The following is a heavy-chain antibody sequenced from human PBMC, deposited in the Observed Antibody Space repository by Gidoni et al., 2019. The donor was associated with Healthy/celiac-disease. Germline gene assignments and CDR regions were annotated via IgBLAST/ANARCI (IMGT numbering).Heavy chain of an antibody. D-gene: IGHD3-3*01. Sequence: QLQLQESGPGLVKPSETLSLTCTVSGGSISSSSYYWGWIRQPPGKGLEWIGSIYYSGSTYYNPSLKSRVTISVDTSKNQFSLKLSSVTAADTAVYYCARPGLRFLEIDYWGQGTLVTVSS. CDR2: IYYSGST. CDR3: ARPGLRFLEIDY. CDR1: GGSISSSSYY. J-gene: IGHJ4*02. V-gene: IGHV4-39*01.